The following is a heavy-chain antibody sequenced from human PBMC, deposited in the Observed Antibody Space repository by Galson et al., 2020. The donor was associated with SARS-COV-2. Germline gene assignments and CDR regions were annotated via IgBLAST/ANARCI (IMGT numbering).Heavy chain of an antibody. CDR1: GMSLRSSGMC. V-gene: IGHV2-70*11. J-gene: IGHJ4*02. Sequence: SGPTLVKPTQTLTLTCSFSGMSLRSSGMCVSWIRQPPGKALEWLARTDWDGDTHFNTSLKTRLRISKDTSKNQVVLTMTNMDPVDTATYYCARTWITGTTSRTFDQWGQGTLVTVSS. CDR3: ARTWITGTTSRTFDQ. D-gene: IGHD1-1*01. CDR2: TDWDGDT.